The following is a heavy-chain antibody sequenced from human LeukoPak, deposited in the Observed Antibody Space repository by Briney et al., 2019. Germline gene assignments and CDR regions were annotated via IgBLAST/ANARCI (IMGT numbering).Heavy chain of an antibody. CDR1: GFTFSSYG. D-gene: IGHD3-10*01. CDR3: ARETWFGEFYNWFDP. Sequence: GRSLRFSCAASGFTFSSYGMHWVRQAPGKGLEWVAVIWYDGSNKYYADSVKGRFSISRDNSKNTLYLQMNSLRAEDTAVYYCARETWFGEFYNWFDPWGQGTLVTVSS. J-gene: IGHJ5*02. V-gene: IGHV3-33*01. CDR2: IWYDGSNK.